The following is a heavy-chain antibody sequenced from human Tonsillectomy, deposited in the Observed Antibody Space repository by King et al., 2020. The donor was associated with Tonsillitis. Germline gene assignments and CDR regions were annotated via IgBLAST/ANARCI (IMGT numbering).Heavy chain of an antibody. CDR3: TSSTVGDN. CDR2: IRSKANSYAT. Sequence: VQLVESGGGLVQPGGSLKLSCAASGFTFSGSAMHWVRQASGKGLEWVGRIRSKANSYATAYAASVKGRFTISRDDSKNTAYLQMNSLKTEDTAGYYCTSSTVGDNWGQGTLVTVSS. CDR1: GFTFSGSA. J-gene: IGHJ4*02. V-gene: IGHV3-73*01. D-gene: IGHD4-23*01.